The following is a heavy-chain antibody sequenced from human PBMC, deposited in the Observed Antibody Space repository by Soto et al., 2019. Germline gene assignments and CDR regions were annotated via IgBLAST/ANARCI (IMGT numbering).Heavy chain of an antibody. CDR1: GYSFTSYW. V-gene: IGHV5-51*01. D-gene: IGHD3-9*01. CDR2: IYPGDSDT. J-gene: IGHJ4*02. CDR3: ARRSDYDILTTRVYYFDY. Sequence: GYSFTSYWIGWVRQMPGKGLEWMGIIYPGDSDTRYSPSFQGQVTISADKSISTAYLQWSSLKASDTAMYYCARRSDYDILTTRVYYFDYWGQGTLVTVSS.